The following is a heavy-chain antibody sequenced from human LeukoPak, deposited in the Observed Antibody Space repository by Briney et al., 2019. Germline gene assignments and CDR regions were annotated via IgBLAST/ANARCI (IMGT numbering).Heavy chain of an antibody. D-gene: IGHD4-17*01. CDR2: IYHSGST. J-gene: IGHJ4*02. V-gene: IGHV4-30-2*01. Sequence: PSQTLSLTCAVSGGSISSGGYSWSWIRQPPGKGLEWIGYIYHSGSTYYNPSLKSRVAISVDRSKNQFSLKLSSVTAADTAVYYCARSSLYGDYVDYWGQGTLVTVSS. CDR1: GGSISSGGYS. CDR3: ARSSLYGDYVDY.